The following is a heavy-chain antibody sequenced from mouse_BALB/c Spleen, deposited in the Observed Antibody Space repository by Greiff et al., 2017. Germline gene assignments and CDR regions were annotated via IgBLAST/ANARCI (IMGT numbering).Heavy chain of an antibody. J-gene: IGHJ2*01. CDR1: GFSLTGYG. V-gene: IGHV2-6-7*01. D-gene: IGHD2-4*01. Sequence: VQLQQSGPGLVAPSQSLSITCTVSGFSLTGYGVNWVRQPPGKGLEWLGMIWGGGSTDYNSALKSRLSISKDNSKSQVFLKMNSLQTDDTARYYCARGGFYYEYDEGAFDYWGQGTTLTVSS. CDR2: IWGGGST. CDR3: ARGGFYYEYDEGAFDY.